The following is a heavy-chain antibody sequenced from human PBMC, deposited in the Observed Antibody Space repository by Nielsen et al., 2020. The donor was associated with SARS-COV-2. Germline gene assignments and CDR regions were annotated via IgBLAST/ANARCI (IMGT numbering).Heavy chain of an antibody. J-gene: IGHJ4*02. Sequence: GESLKISCTASGFTFGDYAMSWVRQAPWKGLEWVGFIRSKAYGGTTEYAASVKGRFTISRDDSKSIAYLQMNSLKTEDTAVYYCTRDDFWSGYYSYWGQGTLVTVSS. D-gene: IGHD3-3*01. CDR1: GFTFGDYA. V-gene: IGHV3-49*04. CDR2: IRSKAYGGTT. CDR3: TRDDFWSGYYSY.